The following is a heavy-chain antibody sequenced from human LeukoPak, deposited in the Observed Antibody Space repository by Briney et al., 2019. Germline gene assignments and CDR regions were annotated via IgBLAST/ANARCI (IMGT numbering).Heavy chain of an antibody. CDR3: ARTFVVVGATGSAFDI. V-gene: IGHV4-59*01. D-gene: IGHD1-26*01. J-gene: IGHJ3*02. CDR2: IYNSGST. CDR1: GGSISSFH. Sequence: SETLSLTCIVSGGSISSFHWSWIRQPPGKGLEWIGYIYNSGSTNYNTSLKSRVTISVDTPKNQFSLKLSSVTAADTAVYYCARTFVVVGATGSAFDIWGQGQWSPSLQ.